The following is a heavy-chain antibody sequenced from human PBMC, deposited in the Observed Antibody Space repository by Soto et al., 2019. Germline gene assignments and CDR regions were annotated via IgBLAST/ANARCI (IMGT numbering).Heavy chain of an antibody. Sequence: QLQLVQSGAEVKKPGASVKVSCKASGYTFTTFGISWVRQAPGQGLEWMGWISTYNGNTYYAPKFQGRVTVTTDTSTSTAYMELRSLRSDDTAVYYCGREYCRGGRCYSPDYWGQGTLVTVSS. V-gene: IGHV1-18*01. CDR2: ISTYNGNT. J-gene: IGHJ4*02. CDR3: GREYCRGGRCYSPDY. D-gene: IGHD2-15*01. CDR1: GYTFTTFG.